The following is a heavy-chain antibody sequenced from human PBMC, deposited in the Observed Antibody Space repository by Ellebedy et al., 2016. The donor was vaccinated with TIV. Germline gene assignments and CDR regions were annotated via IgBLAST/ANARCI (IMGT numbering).Heavy chain of an antibody. CDR1: GLTFSSHG. D-gene: IGHD2-15*01. Sequence: GGSLRLSXDTSGLTFSSHGMSWVRQAPGKGLEWVSCISGSGSSTYYADSVKGRFTISRDNSKNTLYLQMNGLRAEDTAIYYCAKDSPYCSGGSCFFDSWGQGSLVTVSS. CDR3: AKDSPYCSGGSCFFDS. CDR2: ISGSGSST. J-gene: IGHJ4*02. V-gene: IGHV3-23*01.